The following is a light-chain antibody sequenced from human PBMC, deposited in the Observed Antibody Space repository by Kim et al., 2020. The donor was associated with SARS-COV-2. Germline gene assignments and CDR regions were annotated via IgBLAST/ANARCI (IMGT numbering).Light chain of an antibody. CDR3: QMYYSAPWT. V-gene: IGKV1-27*01. Sequence: ASVGDRVTITCRASRAIYNYLAWYQQRPGKVPELLIHGASAFQSGVPSRFSGSGSATYFTLTISSLQPEDVATYYCQMYYSAPWTFGQGTKVDIK. J-gene: IGKJ1*01. CDR1: RAIYNY. CDR2: GAS.